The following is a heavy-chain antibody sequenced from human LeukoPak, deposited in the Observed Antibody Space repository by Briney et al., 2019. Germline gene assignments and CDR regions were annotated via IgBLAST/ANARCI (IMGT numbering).Heavy chain of an antibody. CDR3: ARLPAFIVGATRPYFDY. V-gene: IGHV4-39*07. Sequence: SETLSLTCSVSGVSISSGSNYWGWIRQPPGKTLEWIGSIYSRGNTYYNPSLKSRVIILIDTAKNHFSLNLSSVTAADTAVYYCARLPAFIVGATRPYFDYWGQGTLVTVSS. J-gene: IGHJ4*02. D-gene: IGHD1-26*01. CDR2: IYSRGNT. CDR1: GVSISSGSNY.